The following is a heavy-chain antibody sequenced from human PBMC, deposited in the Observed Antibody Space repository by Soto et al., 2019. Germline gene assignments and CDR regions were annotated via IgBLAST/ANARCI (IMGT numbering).Heavy chain of an antibody. Sequence: PGGSLKLSCAASGFTFSSDGMRWVRQAPGKGLEWVAVIWYDGSNKYYADSVKGRFTISRDNSKNTLYLQMNSLRAEDTAVYYCARDRWLVWGYYYYGMDVWGQGTTVTVSS. V-gene: IGHV3-33*01. CDR2: IWYDGSNK. J-gene: IGHJ6*02. CDR3: ARDRWLVWGYYYYGMDV. D-gene: IGHD6-19*01. CDR1: GFTFSSDG.